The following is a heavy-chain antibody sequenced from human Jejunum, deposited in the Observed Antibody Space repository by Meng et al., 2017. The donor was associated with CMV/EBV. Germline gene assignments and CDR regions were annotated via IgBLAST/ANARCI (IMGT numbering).Heavy chain of an antibody. CDR2: IYWNNEE. D-gene: IGHD3-22*01. J-gene: IGHJ5*02. CDR3: AHRKGYYDSSGYYYDWVDP. Sequence: LSTSGVGGGWIRQPPGKALEWLGFIYWNNEERYSPSLKSRLNITKDTSKNQVILTMINMDPVDTATYYCAHRKGYYDSSGYYYDWVDPWGQGTLVTVSS. V-gene: IGHV2-5*01. CDR1: LSTSGVG.